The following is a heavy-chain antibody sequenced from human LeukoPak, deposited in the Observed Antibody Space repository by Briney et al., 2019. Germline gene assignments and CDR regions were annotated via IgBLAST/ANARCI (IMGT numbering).Heavy chain of an antibody. CDR1: GFTFSSYA. Sequence: GGSLRLSCAASGFTFSSYAMSWVRQAPGKGLEWVSAISSSSSTIYYADSVKGRFTISRDNAKNSLYLQMNSLRAEDTAVYYCARDSYYGSGRNTHQYYYYYYGMDVWGQGTTVTVSS. J-gene: IGHJ6*02. CDR2: ISSSSSTI. CDR3: ARDSYYGSGRNTHQYYYYYYGMDV. V-gene: IGHV3-48*01. D-gene: IGHD3-10*01.